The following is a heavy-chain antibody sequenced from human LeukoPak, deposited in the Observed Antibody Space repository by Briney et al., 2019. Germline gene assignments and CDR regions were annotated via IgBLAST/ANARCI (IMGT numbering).Heavy chain of an antibody. J-gene: IGHJ3*01. CDR1: GFTFSNYD. D-gene: IGHD2-21*02. CDR2: ISGSGESR. CDR3: AKDLEDCGGDCYPSSEAFDF. Sequence: SGGSLRLSCAASGFTFSNYDMSWVRRAPGKGLEWVSGISGSGESRYYADSVKGRFTISRDNSKNSLYLEMNSLRAEDTAVYYCAKDLEDCGGDCYPSSEAFDFWGQGTMVTVSS. V-gene: IGHV3-23*01.